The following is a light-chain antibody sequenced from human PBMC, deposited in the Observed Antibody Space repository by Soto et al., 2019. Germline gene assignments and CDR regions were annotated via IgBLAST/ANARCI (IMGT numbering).Light chain of an antibody. J-gene: IGKJ1*01. Sequence: TQFTQSPSSLSASVGDRVTIPCRASQGISSYLGWYQQKPGKAPNLLIYDASTLHSGVPSRFSGGGSGTDFTLTISSLQPEDVATYYCQKYNSAPWTFGQGTKVDI. CDR2: DAS. CDR1: QGISSY. V-gene: IGKV1-9*01. CDR3: QKYNSAPWT.